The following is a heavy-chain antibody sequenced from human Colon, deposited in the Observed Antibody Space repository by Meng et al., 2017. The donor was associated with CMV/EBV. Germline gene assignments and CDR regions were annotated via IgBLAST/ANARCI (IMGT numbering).Heavy chain of an antibody. Sequence: ASAKVSCKASGYTFTDYGISWVRQAPGQGLEWMGWISGYNSNTDYAQKYQGRVTLTRDTSTTTAYMELKSLRSDDTAVYFCAKDEKIHRPIVNYWNYRGGFEDWGQGTVVTVSS. CDR2: ISGYNSNT. CDR3: AKDEKIHRPIVNYWNYRGGFED. D-gene: IGHD3-16*02. J-gene: IGHJ4*02. CDR1: GYTFTDYG. V-gene: IGHV1-18*01.